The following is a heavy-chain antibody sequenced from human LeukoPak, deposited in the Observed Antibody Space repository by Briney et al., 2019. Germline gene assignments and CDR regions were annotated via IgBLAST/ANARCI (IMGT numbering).Heavy chain of an antibody. Sequence: ASVKVSCKASGYTFTANYIHWVRQAPGQGLEWVGRIHPKSGGANYAQKFQGRVTMTRDTSISTAYMELSRLRSDDTAVYYCARIMMYYYGSGSFAAFDYWGQGTLVTVSS. CDR2: IHPKSGGA. CDR3: ARIMMYYYGSGSFAAFDY. D-gene: IGHD3-10*01. V-gene: IGHV1-2*06. J-gene: IGHJ4*02. CDR1: GYTFTANY.